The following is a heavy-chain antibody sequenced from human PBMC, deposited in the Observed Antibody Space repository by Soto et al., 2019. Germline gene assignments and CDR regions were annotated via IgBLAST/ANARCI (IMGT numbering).Heavy chain of an antibody. Sequence: SETLSLTCTVSGGSISSSSYYWGWIRQPPGKGLEWIGSIYYSGSTYYNPSLKSRVTISVDTSKNQFSLKLSSVTAADTAVYYCARQGLRFLEWLSPSYYYGMDVWGQGTTVS. D-gene: IGHD3-3*01. CDR1: GGSISSSSYY. CDR3: ARQGLRFLEWLSPSYYYGMDV. CDR2: IYYSGST. J-gene: IGHJ6*02. V-gene: IGHV4-39*01.